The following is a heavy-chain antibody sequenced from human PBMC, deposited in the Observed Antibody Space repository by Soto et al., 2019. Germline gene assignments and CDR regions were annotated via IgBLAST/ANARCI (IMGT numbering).Heavy chain of an antibody. J-gene: IGHJ3*02. D-gene: IGHD3-22*01. CDR1: GFNFRNAW. Sequence: GGSLRLSCAASGFNFRNAWMSWVRQAPGKGLEWVGRIKSKTDGGTTDYAAPVKGRFTISRDDSKNTLYLQTNSLKTEDTAVYYCTTDARIVVVTYDGFDIWGQGTMVTVS. V-gene: IGHV3-15*01. CDR2: IKSKTDGGTT. CDR3: TTDARIVVVTYDGFDI.